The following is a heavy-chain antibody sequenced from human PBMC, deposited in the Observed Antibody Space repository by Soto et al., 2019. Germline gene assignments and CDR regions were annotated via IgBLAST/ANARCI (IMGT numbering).Heavy chain of an antibody. CDR3: ARLIAAAGTRWFDP. D-gene: IGHD6-13*01. J-gene: IGHJ5*02. V-gene: IGHV1-69*02. CDR1: GGTFSSYT. CDR2: IIPILGIA. Sequence: QVQLVQSGAEVKKPGSSVKVSCKASGGTFSSYTISWVRQAPGQGLEWMGRIIPILGIANYAQKFQGRVTITADKSTSTAYMELSSLGSEDTAAYYCARLIAAAGTRWFDPWGQGTLVTVSS.